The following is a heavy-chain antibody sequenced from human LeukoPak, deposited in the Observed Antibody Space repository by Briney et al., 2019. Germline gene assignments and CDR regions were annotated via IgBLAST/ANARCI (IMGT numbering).Heavy chain of an antibody. D-gene: IGHD6-6*01. CDR3: AREPHGDSSSFPSCFDY. J-gene: IGHJ4*02. CDR2: INPSGGST. V-gene: IGHV1-46*03. Sequence: ASVKVSCKASGYTFTSYYMHWVRQAPGQGLEWMGIINPSGGSTSYAQKFQGRVTMTRDTSTSTVYMELSSLRSEDTAVYYCAREPHGDSSSFPSCFDYWGQGTLVTVSS. CDR1: GYTFTSYY.